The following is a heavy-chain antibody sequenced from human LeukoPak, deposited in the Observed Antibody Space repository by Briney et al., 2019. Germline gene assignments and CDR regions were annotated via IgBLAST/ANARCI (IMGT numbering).Heavy chain of an antibody. J-gene: IGHJ4*02. Sequence: SETLSLTCTVSGGSITSSNYYCAWIRQPPGKGLEWIGSVYYSGSTDCNPSLKSRVTVSVDTSKNQFSLKLTSVTAADMAVYYCARHRSGSYYTPLDYWGQGTLVTVSS. D-gene: IGHD3-10*01. V-gene: IGHV4-39*01. CDR1: GGSITSSNYY. CDR3: ARHRSGSYYTPLDY. CDR2: VYYSGST.